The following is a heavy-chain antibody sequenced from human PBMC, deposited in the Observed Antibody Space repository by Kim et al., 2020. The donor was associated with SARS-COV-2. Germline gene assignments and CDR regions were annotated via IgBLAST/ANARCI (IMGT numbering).Heavy chain of an antibody. D-gene: IGHD5-18*01. J-gene: IGHJ4*02. CDR1: GGTFSSYA. CDR3: VRSGYSYGWD. V-gene: IGHV1-69*13. Sequence: SVKVSCKASGGTFSSYAISWVRQAPGQGLEWMGGIIPIFGTANYAQKFQGRVTITADEPTSTAYMELSSLRSEDTAVYYCVRSGYSYGWDWGQGTLVTVSA. CDR2: IIPIFGTA.